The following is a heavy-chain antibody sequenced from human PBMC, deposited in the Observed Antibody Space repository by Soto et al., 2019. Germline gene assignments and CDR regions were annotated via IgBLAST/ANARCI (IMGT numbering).Heavy chain of an antibody. CDR1: GFTFSNAW. CDR3: TTCFTMVRGAVRFDYYYYMDV. D-gene: IGHD3-10*01. V-gene: IGHV3-15*01. J-gene: IGHJ6*03. Sequence: GGSLRLSCAASGFTFSNAWMSWVRQAPGKGLEWVGRIKSKTDGGTTDYAAPVKGRFTISRDDSKNTRYLQMNSLKTEDTAVYYCTTCFTMVRGAVRFDYYYYMDVWGKGTTVTVSS. CDR2: IKSKTDGGTT.